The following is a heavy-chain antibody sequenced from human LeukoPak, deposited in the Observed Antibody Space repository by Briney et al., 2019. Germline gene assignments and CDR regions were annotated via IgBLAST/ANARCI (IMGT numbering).Heavy chain of an antibody. D-gene: IGHD4-17*01. CDR3: ARVWEYGDYVPTHYYYYGMDV. Sequence: GSLRLSCAASGFTFRSYSMDWVRQAPRKGLEWVSSISSSSGYIYYADSVKGRFTISRDNAKNSLYLQMNSLRAEDTAVYYCARVWEYGDYVPTHYYYYGMDVWGQGTTVTVSS. CDR2: ISSSSGYI. V-gene: IGHV3-21*01. CDR1: GFTFRSYS. J-gene: IGHJ6*02.